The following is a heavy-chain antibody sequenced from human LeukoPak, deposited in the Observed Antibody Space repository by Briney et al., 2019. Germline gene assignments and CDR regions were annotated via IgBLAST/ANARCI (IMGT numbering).Heavy chain of an antibody. Sequence: VRTLRLSCAVSGFTFSSYAMSWVRQAPGKGLEWVWNLSGSGGTTYHTDSASGRSSIPGTNSKNTLLLQMNSLRAEDTAVYYCAKDPGKHPYHYMDVWGRGAAVTDSS. J-gene: IGHJ6*03. D-gene: IGHD3-10*01. V-gene: IGHV3-23*01. CDR2: LSGSGGTT. CDR1: GFTFSSYA. CDR3: AKDPGKHPYHYMDV.